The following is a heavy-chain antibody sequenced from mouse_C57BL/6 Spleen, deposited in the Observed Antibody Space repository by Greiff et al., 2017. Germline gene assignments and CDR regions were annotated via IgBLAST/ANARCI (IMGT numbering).Heavy chain of an antibody. CDR1: GFSLTSYG. J-gene: IGHJ4*01. V-gene: IGHV2-6*01. CDR2: IWGVGST. D-gene: IGHD2-4*01. CDR3: ARSYYDYPYYAMDY. Sequence: VMLVESGPGLVAPSQSLSITCTVSGFSLTSYGVDWVRQSPGKGLEWLGVIWGVGSTNYNSALKSRLSISKDNSKSQVFLKMNSLQTDDTAMYYCARSYYDYPYYAMDYWGQGTSVTVSS.